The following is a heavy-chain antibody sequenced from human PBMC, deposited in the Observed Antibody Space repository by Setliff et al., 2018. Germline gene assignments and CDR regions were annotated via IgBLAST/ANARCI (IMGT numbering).Heavy chain of an antibody. CDR2: FHTGGST. Sequence: PSETLSPTCTVSGDSISSGSYYWTWIRQPAGKGLEWIGHFHTGGSTNYNRSLRSRVSISVDTSKNQFSLKLSSVTAADTATYYCARAGPTVTFFRVLVISWWDPWGQGSLVTVS. CDR1: GDSISSGSYY. D-gene: IGHD3-3*01. J-gene: IGHJ5*02. CDR3: ARAGPTVTFFRVLVISWWDP. V-gene: IGHV4-61*09.